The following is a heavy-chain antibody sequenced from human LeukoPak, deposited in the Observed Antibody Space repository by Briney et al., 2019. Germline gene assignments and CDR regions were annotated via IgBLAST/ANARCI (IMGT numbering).Heavy chain of an antibody. Sequence: AGGSLRLSCAASGFTFSSYSMNWVRQAPGKGLEWVSSISSSSSYIYYADSVKGRFTISRDNAKNSLYLQMNSLRAEDTAVYYCARATGLIVGATTDYWGQGTLVTVSS. J-gene: IGHJ4*02. CDR1: GFTFSSYS. V-gene: IGHV3-21*01. CDR3: ARATGLIVGATTDY. CDR2: ISSSSSYI. D-gene: IGHD1-26*01.